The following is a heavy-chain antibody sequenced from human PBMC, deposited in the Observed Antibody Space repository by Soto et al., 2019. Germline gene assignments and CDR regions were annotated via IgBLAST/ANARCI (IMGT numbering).Heavy chain of an antibody. J-gene: IGHJ4*02. CDR2: ISDHNGDT. V-gene: IGHV1-18*01. Sequence: QVQLVQSGAEVKEPGASVKVSCKASGYTFSTSGITWVRQAPGQGLEWMGWISDHNGDTKYAQKRKGRVTMTTDTSTSTAYMELRSLRSDDTAIYYCARCGNWTYASDYWGQGTLVTVSS. CDR3: ARCGNWTYASDY. CDR1: GYTFSTSG. D-gene: IGHD1-7*01.